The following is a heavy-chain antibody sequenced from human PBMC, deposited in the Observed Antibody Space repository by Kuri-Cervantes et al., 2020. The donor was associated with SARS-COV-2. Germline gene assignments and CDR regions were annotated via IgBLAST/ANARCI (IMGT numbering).Heavy chain of an antibody. J-gene: IGHJ6*03. CDR2: IYYSGST. V-gene: IGHV4-30-4*02. Sequence: SETLSLTSTVSGGSISSGDYYWSWIRQPQGKGLELIGYIYYSGSTYYNPSLKSRVTISVDTSKNQLSLKLSSVTAADTAVGFCARGVELGPARSYYYSMDVWGKGTTVTVSS. D-gene: IGHD1-7*01. CDR3: ARGVELGPARSYYYSMDV. CDR1: GGSISSGDYY.